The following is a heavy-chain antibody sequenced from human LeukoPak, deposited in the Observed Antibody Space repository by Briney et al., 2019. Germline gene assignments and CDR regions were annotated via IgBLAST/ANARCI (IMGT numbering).Heavy chain of an antibody. V-gene: IGHV3-23*01. CDR1: GFTFSSYG. Sequence: GGSLRLSCAASGFTFSSYGMSWVRQAPGKGLEWVSAISGSGGSTYCADSVKGRFTISRDNAKNSLYLQLNSLRAEDTAVYYCARVLHKRNYDSSDYYGSWGQGTLVTVSS. D-gene: IGHD3-22*01. CDR2: ISGSGGST. J-gene: IGHJ5*02. CDR3: ARVLHKRNYDSSDYYGS.